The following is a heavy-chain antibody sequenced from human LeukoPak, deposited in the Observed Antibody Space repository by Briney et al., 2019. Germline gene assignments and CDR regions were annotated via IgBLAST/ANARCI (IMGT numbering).Heavy chain of an antibody. Sequence: GGSLRLSCAASGFTFSSYEMNWVRQAPGKGLEWVSYISSSGSNIYYADSVKGRFTISRDNAKNSLYLQMNSLRAEDTAVYNCARVVGSSGGYSRRSMGPDAFDIWGQGTMVTVSS. V-gene: IGHV3-48*03. CDR1: GFTFSSYE. CDR3: ARVVGSSGGYSRRSMGPDAFDI. J-gene: IGHJ3*02. CDR2: ISSSGSNI. D-gene: IGHD1-26*01.